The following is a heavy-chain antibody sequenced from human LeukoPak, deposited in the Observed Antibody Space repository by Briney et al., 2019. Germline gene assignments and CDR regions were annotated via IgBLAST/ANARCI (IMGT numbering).Heavy chain of an antibody. CDR2: IYYSGST. Sequence: SETLSLTCTVSGGSISSGDYYWSWIRQPPGKGLEWIGYIYYSGSTYYNPSLKSRVTISVDTSKNQFSLKLSSVTAADTAVYYCARSSLARVRYYGYWGQGTLVTVSS. D-gene: IGHD3-9*01. J-gene: IGHJ4*02. V-gene: IGHV4-30-4*01. CDR3: ARSSLARVRYYGY. CDR1: GGSISSGDYY.